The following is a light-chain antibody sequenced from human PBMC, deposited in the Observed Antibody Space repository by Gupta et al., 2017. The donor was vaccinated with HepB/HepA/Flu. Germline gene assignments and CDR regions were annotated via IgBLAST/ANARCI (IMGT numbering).Light chain of an antibody. J-gene: IGLJ2*01. CDR3: CSYAGSSTFHVV. Sequence: QSALTQPASVSGSPGQSITISCTGTSSDVGSYNLVSWYQQHPGKAPKLMIYEVSKRLSEVSNRFSGSKSGNTASLTISGLQAEDEADYYCCSYAGSSTFHVVFGGGTKLTVL. V-gene: IGLV2-23*02. CDR1: SSDVGSYNL. CDR2: EVS.